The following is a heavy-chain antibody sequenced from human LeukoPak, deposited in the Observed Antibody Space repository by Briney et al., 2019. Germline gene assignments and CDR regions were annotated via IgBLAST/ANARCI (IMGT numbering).Heavy chain of an antibody. CDR2: INHSGST. D-gene: IGHD6-13*01. V-gene: IGHV4-34*01. J-gene: IGHJ4*02. CDR3: ARSPRIAAAGTRSSYSDY. Sequence: SETLSLTCAVYGGSFSGYYWSWIRQPPGKGLEWIGEINHSGSTNYNPSLKSRVTISVDTSKNQFSLKLSSVTAADTAVYYCARSPRIAAAGTRSSYSDYWGQGTLVTVSS. CDR1: GGSFSGYY.